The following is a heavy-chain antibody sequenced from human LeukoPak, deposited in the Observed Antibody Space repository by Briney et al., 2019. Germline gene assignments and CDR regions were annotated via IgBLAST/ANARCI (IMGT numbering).Heavy chain of an antibody. CDR1: AFTFKNSA. J-gene: IGHJ6*02. CDR2: TRGSGDST. CDR3: AKHHDSGIYYGMDV. D-gene: IGHD3-10*01. V-gene: IGHV3-23*01. Sequence: PGGSLRLSCAASAFTFKNSAMSWVRQPPGMGLEWVSSTRGSGDSTCYAVSVKGRYTISRDNSKNTLYLQKNSLRAEDTAVYYCAKHHDSGIYYGMDVWGQGTTVSVSS.